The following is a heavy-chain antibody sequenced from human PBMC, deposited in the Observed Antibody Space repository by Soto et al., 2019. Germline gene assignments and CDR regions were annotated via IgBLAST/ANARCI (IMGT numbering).Heavy chain of an antibody. CDR3: AANLYDSSGYYYYYYGMDV. CDR2: IVVGSGNT. Sequence: ASVKVSCKASGFTFTSSAVQWVRQARGQRLEWIGWIVVGSGNTNYAQKFQERVTITRDMSTSTAYMELSSPRSEDTAVYYCAANLYDSSGYYYYYYGMDVWGQGTTVTVSS. D-gene: IGHD3-22*01. J-gene: IGHJ6*02. CDR1: GFTFTSSA. V-gene: IGHV1-58*01.